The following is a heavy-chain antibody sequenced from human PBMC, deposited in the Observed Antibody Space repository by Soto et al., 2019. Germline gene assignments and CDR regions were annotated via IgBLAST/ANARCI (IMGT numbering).Heavy chain of an antibody. J-gene: IGHJ6*02. V-gene: IGHV4-59*01. CDR1: GGSISSYY. Sequence: SETLSLTCTVSGGSISSYYWSWIRQPPGKGLEWIGYIYYSGSTNYNPSLKSRVTISVDTSKNQFSLKLSSVTAADTAVYYCARAPDTINYYGSGTDPYYYYGMDVWGQGTTATVSS. CDR3: ARAPDTINYYGSGTDPYYYYGMDV. CDR2: IYYSGST. D-gene: IGHD3-10*01.